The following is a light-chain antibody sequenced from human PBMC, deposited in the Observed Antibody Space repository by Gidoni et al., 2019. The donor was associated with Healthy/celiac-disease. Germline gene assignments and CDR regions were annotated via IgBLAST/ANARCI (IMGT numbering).Light chain of an antibody. Sequence: EIELTQSPATLSLSPGARATLPCRASQSVSSYLAWYQQKPGQAPRLLIYDASNRATGIPARFSGSGSGTDFTLNISSLEPEDFAVYYCQQRSNWLPLTFGGGTKVEIK. CDR2: DAS. CDR3: QQRSNWLPLT. J-gene: IGKJ4*01. CDR1: QSVSSY. V-gene: IGKV3-11*01.